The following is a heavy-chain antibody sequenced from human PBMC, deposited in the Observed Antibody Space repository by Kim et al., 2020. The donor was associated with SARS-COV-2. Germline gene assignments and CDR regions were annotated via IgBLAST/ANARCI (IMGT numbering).Heavy chain of an antibody. CDR3: AKGTGWFGELSEVSIDY. Sequence: VKGRFTISRDNSKNTLYLQMNSLGAEDTAVYYCAKGTGWFGELSEVSIDYWGQGTLVTVSS. J-gene: IGHJ4*02. D-gene: IGHD3-10*01. V-gene: IGHV3-30*02.